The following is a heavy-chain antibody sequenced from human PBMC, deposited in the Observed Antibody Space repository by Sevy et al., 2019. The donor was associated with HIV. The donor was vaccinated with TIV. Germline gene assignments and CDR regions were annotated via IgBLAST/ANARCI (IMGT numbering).Heavy chain of an antibody. CDR1: GFTFITYN. CDR2: VSGSSNYI. V-gene: IGHV3-21*04. J-gene: IGHJ6*02. CDR3: ARDCSSTSCLWGLDV. Sequence: GGSLRLSCAASGFTFITYNMNWVRQAPGKGLEWVSSVSGSSNYIYYAESLKGRFTISRENAKNSLYLQMNSLRAEDTAVYYWARDCSSTSCLWGLDVWGQGTTVTVSS. D-gene: IGHD2-2*01.